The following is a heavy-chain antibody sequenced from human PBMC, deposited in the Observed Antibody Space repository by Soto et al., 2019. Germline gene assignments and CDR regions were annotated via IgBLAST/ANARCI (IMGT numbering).Heavy chain of an antibody. CDR3: ARGGDPDY. D-gene: IGHD2-21*02. CDR1: GFTFNYYW. J-gene: IGHJ4*02. Sequence: EVQLVESGGGLVQPGGSLRLSCVASGFTFNYYWMHWVRQAPGEGLMWVSRLQTDGSHPDYADSVKGRFTISRDNAKNTLYLQMNNLGAEVTAVDYCARGGDPDYWGQGTLVTVSS. V-gene: IGHV3-74*01. CDR2: LQTDGSHP.